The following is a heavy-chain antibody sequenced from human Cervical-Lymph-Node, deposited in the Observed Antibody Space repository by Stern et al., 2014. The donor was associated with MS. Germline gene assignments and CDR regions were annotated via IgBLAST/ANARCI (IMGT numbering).Heavy chain of an antibody. Sequence: QVQLVQSGAEVKKPGASVKVSCKASGYTFTDHHMHWVRRAAGKGLEWMGWIDPNSGGTNYAQKFQGRVTMTRDTSISTAYMELSRLRSDDTAVYYCARGTLADPWGQGTLVTVSS. CDR3: ARGTLADP. J-gene: IGHJ5*02. CDR1: GYTFTDHH. V-gene: IGHV1-2*02. CDR2: IDPNSGGT. D-gene: IGHD3-10*01.